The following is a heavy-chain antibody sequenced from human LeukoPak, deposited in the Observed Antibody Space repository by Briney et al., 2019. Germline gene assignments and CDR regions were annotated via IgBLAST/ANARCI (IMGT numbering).Heavy chain of an antibody. Sequence: SETLSLTCSVSGDSIGSYYWSWIRQPPGKGLEWIGYIVYSGSTKYNPSLKSRVTMSVDTSKNQFSLKLTSVTAADTAVYYCARVRGRAGILSYYDNSRQTGRYYADNWGQGILVSVSS. CDR2: IVYSGST. J-gene: IGHJ4*02. CDR3: ARVRGRAGILSYYDNSRQTGRYYADN. D-gene: IGHD1-26*01. CDR1: GDSIGSYY. V-gene: IGHV4-59*01.